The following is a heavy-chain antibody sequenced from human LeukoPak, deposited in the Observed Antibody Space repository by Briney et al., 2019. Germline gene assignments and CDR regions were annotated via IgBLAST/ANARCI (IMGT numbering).Heavy chain of an antibody. J-gene: IGHJ4*02. CDR3: ARVRSDSSGWYEFDY. V-gene: IGHV3-64*01. CDR2: ISTNGGST. CDR1: GFTFSSYA. D-gene: IGHD6-13*01. Sequence: GGSLRLSCAASGFTFSSYAMYWVRQAPGKGLEYVSAISTNGGSTYYANSVKGRFTISRDNSKNTLYLQMNSLRAEDTAIYYCARVRSDSSGWYEFDYWGQGTLVTVSS.